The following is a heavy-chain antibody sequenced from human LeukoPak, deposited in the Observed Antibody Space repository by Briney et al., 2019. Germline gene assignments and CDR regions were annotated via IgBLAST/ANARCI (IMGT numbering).Heavy chain of an antibody. CDR3: ATDLGGSGSSYNTFDY. J-gene: IGHJ4*02. CDR2: FDPEDGET. V-gene: IGHV1-24*01. CDR1: GYTLTELS. D-gene: IGHD3-10*01. Sequence: ASVKVSCKVSGYTLTELSMHWVRQAPGKGLEWMGGFDPEDGETIYAQKFQGRVTMTEDTSTDTAYMELSSLRSEDTAVYYCATDLGGSGSSYNTFDYWGQGTLVTVSS.